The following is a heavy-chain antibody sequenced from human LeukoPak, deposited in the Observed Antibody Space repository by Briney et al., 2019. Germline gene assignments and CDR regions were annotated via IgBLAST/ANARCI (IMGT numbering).Heavy chain of an antibody. J-gene: IGHJ3*02. CDR2: IYYSGST. Sequence: PSETLSLTCTVSGGSISSSSYYWGWIRQPPGKGLEWIGSIYYSGSTYYNPSLKSRVTISVDKSKNQFSLKLSSVTAADTAVYYCARDSGSYYLGPGNNDAFDIWGQGTMVTVSS. CDR1: GGSISSSSYY. D-gene: IGHD1-26*01. V-gene: IGHV4-39*07. CDR3: ARDSGSYYLGPGNNDAFDI.